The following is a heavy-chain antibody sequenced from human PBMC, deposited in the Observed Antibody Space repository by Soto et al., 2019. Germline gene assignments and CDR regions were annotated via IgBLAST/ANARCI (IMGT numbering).Heavy chain of an antibody. J-gene: IGHJ6*02. Sequence: QVHLVQSGAEVKKPGSSVRVSCKTSGGTFSSYSFTWVRRAPGQGLEWMGEIIPILNTAHFAQKFQRRVTITADEPTRTVYMYLSSLSPDDTAVYYCARVDYDSTYGFYYYGLDVWGQGTTVTVSS. D-gene: IGHD3-16*01. CDR3: ARVDYDSTYGFYYYGLDV. CDR1: GGTFSSYS. V-gene: IGHV1-69*01. CDR2: IIPILNTA.